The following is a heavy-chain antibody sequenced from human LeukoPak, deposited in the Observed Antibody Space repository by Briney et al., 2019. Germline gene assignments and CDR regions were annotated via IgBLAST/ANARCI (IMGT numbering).Heavy chain of an antibody. D-gene: IGHD3-9*01. CDR2: IRYDGSNK. CDR1: GFTFSSYG. CDR3: TRGDYDILTGYCY. Sequence: GGSLRLSCAASGFTFSSYGMHWVRQAPGKGPEWVAFIRYDGSNKYYADSVKGRFTISRDNSKNTLYLQMNSLRAEDTAVYYCTRGDYDILTGYCYWGQGTLVTVSS. J-gene: IGHJ4*02. V-gene: IGHV3-30*02.